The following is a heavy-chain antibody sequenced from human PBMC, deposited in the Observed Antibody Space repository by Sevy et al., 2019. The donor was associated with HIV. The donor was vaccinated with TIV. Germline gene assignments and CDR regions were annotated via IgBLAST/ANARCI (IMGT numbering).Heavy chain of an antibody. Sequence: GGSLRLSCAVSGFSFDSYGMTWVRQAPGKGLEWVSGISGSGTRTYYADSVKGRFIISRDNSKNTLYLQMNSLRSEDTCIYYCAKGGGGHYDPDEIGYYFYYYNMDVWGKGTTVTVSS. CDR2: ISGSGTRT. CDR1: GFSFDSYG. V-gene: IGHV3-23*01. CDR3: AKGGGGHYDPDEIGYYFYYYNMDV. J-gene: IGHJ6*03. D-gene: IGHD3-22*01.